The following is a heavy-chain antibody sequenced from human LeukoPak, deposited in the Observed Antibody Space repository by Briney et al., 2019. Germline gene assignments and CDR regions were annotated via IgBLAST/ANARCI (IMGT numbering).Heavy chain of an antibody. D-gene: IGHD6-6*01. CDR3: ARAKEYSSSLAVWFDP. CDR2: IYSGGST. Sequence: PGGSLRLSCAASGFTVSSNYMSWVRQVPGKGLEWVSVIYSGGSTYYADSVKGRFTISRDNSKNTLYLQMNSLRAEDTAVYYCARAKEYSSSLAVWFDPWGQGTLVTGSS. J-gene: IGHJ5*02. V-gene: IGHV3-66*01. CDR1: GFTVSSNY.